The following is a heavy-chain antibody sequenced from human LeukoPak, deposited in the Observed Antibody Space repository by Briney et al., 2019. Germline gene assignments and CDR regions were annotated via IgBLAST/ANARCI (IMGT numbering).Heavy chain of an antibody. V-gene: IGHV3-30-3*01. Sequence: PGGSLRLSCAASGFTFSSYAMHLVRQAPGKGLEWVAVISYGGSNKYYADSVKGRFTISRDNSKNTLYLQMTSLRAEDTAVYYCARATKVSYFDYWGQGTLVTVSS. J-gene: IGHJ4*02. D-gene: IGHD3-10*01. CDR3: ARATKVSYFDY. CDR1: GFTFSSYA. CDR2: ISYGGSNK.